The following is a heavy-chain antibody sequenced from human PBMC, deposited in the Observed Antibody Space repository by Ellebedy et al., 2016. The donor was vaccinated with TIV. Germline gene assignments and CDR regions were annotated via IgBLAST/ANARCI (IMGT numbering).Heavy chain of an antibody. Sequence: PGGSLRLSCAASGFTFSSYWMHWVRQGPEKGLEWVARINSDGIDINYADSVKGRFVISRNNGKNTLHLQMNSLTAEDTAVYFCVRGGRRGLFGGGRMDPWGQGILVTVSS. CDR1: GFTFSSYW. J-gene: IGHJ5*02. CDR3: VRGGRRGLFGGGRMDP. V-gene: IGHV3-74*01. D-gene: IGHD3-10*02. CDR2: INSDGIDI.